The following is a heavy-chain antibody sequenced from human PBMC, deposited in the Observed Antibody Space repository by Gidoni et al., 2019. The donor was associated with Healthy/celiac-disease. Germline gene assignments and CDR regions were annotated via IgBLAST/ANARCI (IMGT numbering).Heavy chain of an antibody. D-gene: IGHD3-22*01. CDR2: IYHSGST. V-gene: IGHV4-4*02. Sequence: QVQLQESGPGLVKPSGTLSLTCAVSGGSISSSNWWSWVRQPPGKGLEWIGEIYHSGSTNYNPSLKSRVTISVDKSKNQFSLKLSSVTAADTAVYYCARASASDYYDSSGYYTHDAFDIWGQGTMVTVSS. CDR3: ARASASDYYDSSGYYTHDAFDI. CDR1: GGSISSSNW. J-gene: IGHJ3*02.